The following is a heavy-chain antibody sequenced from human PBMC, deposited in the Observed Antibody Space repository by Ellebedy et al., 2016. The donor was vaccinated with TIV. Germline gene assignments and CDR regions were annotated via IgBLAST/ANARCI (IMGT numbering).Heavy chain of an antibody. CDR2: IYPGDSTI. CDR3: ARRPGASDI. J-gene: IGHJ3*02. Sequence: ASVKVSCKGSGYSFTNYWIAWVRQMPGKGLEWMGTIYPGDSTIKYSPSFQGQVTISADKSITTAFLQWNRLRASDTAMYFCARRPGASDIWGQGTEVNVAS. CDR1: GYSFTNYW. V-gene: IGHV5-51*01. D-gene: IGHD3-10*01.